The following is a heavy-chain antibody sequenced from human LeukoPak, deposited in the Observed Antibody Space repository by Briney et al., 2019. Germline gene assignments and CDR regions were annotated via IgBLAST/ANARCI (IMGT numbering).Heavy chain of an antibody. CDR3: ARDRTGYSSDDAFDI. CDR2: ISGSGGST. D-gene: IGHD3-9*01. J-gene: IGHJ3*02. V-gene: IGHV3-23*01. CDR1: GFIFSSYG. Sequence: GGSLRLSCVASGFIFSSYGMSWVRQAPGKGLEWVSAISGSGGSTYYADSVKGRFTISRDNAKNSLYLQMNSLRAEDTAVYYCARDRTGYSSDDAFDIWGQGTMVTVSS.